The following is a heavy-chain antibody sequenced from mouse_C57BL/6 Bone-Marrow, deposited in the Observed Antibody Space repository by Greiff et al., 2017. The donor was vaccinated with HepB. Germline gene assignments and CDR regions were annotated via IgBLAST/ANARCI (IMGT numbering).Heavy chain of an antibody. D-gene: IGHD2-3*01. CDR2: INPYNGDT. J-gene: IGHJ3*01. CDR1: GYSFTGYF. Sequence: VQLQQSGPELVKPGDSVKISCKASGYSFTGYFMNWVMQSHGKSLEWIGRINPYNGDTFYNQKFKGKATLTVDKSSSTTHMELRSLTSEDSAVYYCARWDDGYPAWFAYWGQGTLVTVAA. CDR3: ARWDDGYPAWFAY. V-gene: IGHV1-20*01.